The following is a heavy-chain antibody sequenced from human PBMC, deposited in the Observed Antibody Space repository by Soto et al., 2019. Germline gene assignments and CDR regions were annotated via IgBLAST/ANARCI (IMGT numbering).Heavy chain of an antibody. V-gene: IGHV1-3*01. CDR3: AREIVDCISTSCPPSRNYGMDV. Sequence: ASVKVSCKASGYTFTSYAMHWVRQAPGQRLEWMGWINAGNGNTKYSQKFQGRVTITRDTSASTAYMELSSLRSEDTAVYYCAREIVDCISTSCPPSRNYGMDVWGQGTTVTVS. J-gene: IGHJ6*02. D-gene: IGHD2-2*01. CDR2: INAGNGNT. CDR1: GYTFTSYA.